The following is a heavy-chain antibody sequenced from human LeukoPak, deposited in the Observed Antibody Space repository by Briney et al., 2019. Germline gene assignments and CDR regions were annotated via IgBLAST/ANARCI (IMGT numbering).Heavy chain of an antibody. D-gene: IGHD4-11*01. V-gene: IGHV4-39*01. J-gene: IGHJ4*02. CDR1: GGSVTSNAYS. CDR3: ARHRPLSTETDY. CDR2: VYTSGST. Sequence: SETLSLTCSVSGGSVTSNAYSWGWVRQPPGKGLEWIGNVYTSGSTSFNPSLKSRVTISVDTSKNQFSLKLSSVTAADTAVYYCARHRPLSTETDYWGQGTLVTVSS.